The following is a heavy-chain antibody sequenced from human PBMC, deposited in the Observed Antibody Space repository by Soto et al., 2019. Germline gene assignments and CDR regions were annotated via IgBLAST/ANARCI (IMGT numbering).Heavy chain of an antibody. Sequence: GGSLRLSCAASGFTFSSYSMNWVRQAPGKGLEWVSSISSSSSYIYYADSVKGRFTISRDNAKTSLYLQINRLRAEDTAVYYCARSSYGDYDFDYWGQGTLVTVSS. D-gene: IGHD4-17*01. J-gene: IGHJ4*02. CDR3: ARSSYGDYDFDY. V-gene: IGHV3-21*01. CDR2: ISSSSSYI. CDR1: GFTFSSYS.